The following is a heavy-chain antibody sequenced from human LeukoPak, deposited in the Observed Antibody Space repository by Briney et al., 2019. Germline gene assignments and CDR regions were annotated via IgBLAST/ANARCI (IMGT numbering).Heavy chain of an antibody. CDR1: GYTFTDSY. CDR3: ARPVDTAMAMLDY. J-gene: IGHJ4*02. D-gene: IGHD5-18*01. Sequence: ASVKVSCKASGYTFTDSYIHWLRQAPGQGLEWMGWINPNNGGTDYAQNFQGRVTMTRDTSISTAYMELSRLRSEDTAVYYCARPVDTAMAMLDYWGQGTLVTVSS. CDR2: INPNNGGT. V-gene: IGHV1-2*02.